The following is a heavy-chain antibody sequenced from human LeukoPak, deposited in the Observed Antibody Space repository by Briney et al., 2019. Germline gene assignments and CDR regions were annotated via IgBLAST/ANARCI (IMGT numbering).Heavy chain of an antibody. V-gene: IGHV4-38-2*01. J-gene: IGHJ4*02. CDR2: IYHSGST. Sequence: SETLSLTCAVSGYSISSGYYWGWIRQPPGKGLEWIGSIYHSGSTYYNPSLKSRVTISVDTSKNQFSLKLSSVTAADTAVYYCARLMPRNFDYWGQGTLVTVSS. CDR1: GYSISSGYY. D-gene: IGHD2-8*01. CDR3: ARLMPRNFDY.